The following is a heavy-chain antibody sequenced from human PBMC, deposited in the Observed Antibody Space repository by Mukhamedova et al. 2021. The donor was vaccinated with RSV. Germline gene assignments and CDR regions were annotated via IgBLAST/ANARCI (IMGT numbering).Heavy chain of an antibody. V-gene: IGHV3-30-3*01. CDR3: ARAPKYCSGGSCLEWFDP. J-gene: IGHJ5*02. D-gene: IGHD2-15*01. Sequence: VAVISYDGSNKYYADSVKGRFTISRDNSKNTLYLQMNSLRAEDTAVYYCARAPKYCSGGSCLEWFDPWGQGTLV. CDR2: ISYDGSNK.